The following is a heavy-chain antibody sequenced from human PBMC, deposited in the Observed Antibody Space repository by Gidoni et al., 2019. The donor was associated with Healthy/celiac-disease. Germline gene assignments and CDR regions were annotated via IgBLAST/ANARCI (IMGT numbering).Heavy chain of an antibody. J-gene: IGHJ6*02. V-gene: IGHV4-61*02. Sequence: QVQLQESGPGLVNPSQHLSLTCTVSGGSISSGSYYWSWIRQPAGKGLEWIGRIYTSGSTNYNPSLKSRVTISVDTSKNQFSLKQSSVTAADTAVYYCARVSTTARPYYGMDVWGQGTTVTVSS. D-gene: IGHD6-6*01. CDR1: GGSISSGSYY. CDR2: IYTSGST. CDR3: ARVSTTARPYYGMDV.